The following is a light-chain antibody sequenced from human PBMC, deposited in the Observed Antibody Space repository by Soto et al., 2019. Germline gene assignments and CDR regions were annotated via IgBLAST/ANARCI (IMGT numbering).Light chain of an antibody. CDR3: QQYNNWPGT. CDR2: GAS. CDR1: QSVSSN. V-gene: IGKV3-15*01. J-gene: IGKJ5*01. Sequence: EIAMTHSPATLSVSPGERATLSCRASQSVSSNLAWYQQRPGQAPRLLIYGASTRATGIPARFSGSGSGTEFTLTISSLQSEDFAVYYCQQYNNWPGTFGQGTRLEIK.